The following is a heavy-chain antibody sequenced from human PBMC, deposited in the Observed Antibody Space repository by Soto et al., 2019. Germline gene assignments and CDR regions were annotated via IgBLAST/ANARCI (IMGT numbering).Heavy chain of an antibody. CDR2: INYNGRT. V-gene: IGHV4-39*01. D-gene: IGHD3-10*01. Sequence: PSETLSLTWTVSGGSIVDHSHYWAWIRQPPGKGLEWIASINYNGRTYYNVPLRSRLTISVDTSRDQFSLNLNSVTAPATAIYYCGRNLDTSGVRVLAFRGKGSLDPVSS. J-gene: IGHJ4*02. CDR1: GGSIVDHSHY. CDR3: GRNLDTSGVRVLAF.